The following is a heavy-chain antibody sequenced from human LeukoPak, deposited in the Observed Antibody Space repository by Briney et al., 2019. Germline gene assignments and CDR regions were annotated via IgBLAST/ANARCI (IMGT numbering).Heavy chain of an antibody. J-gene: IGHJ4*02. D-gene: IGHD2-2*01. CDR1: GGSISSGDYY. CDR3: ARALQYQLPSHFDY. Sequence: SETLSLTCTVSGGSISSGDYYWSWIRQPPGKGLKWIGYIYYSGSTYYNPSLKSRVTISVDTSKNQFSLKLSSVTAADTAVYYCARALQYQLPSHFDYWGQGTLVTVSS. CDR2: IYYSGST. V-gene: IGHV4-30-4*01.